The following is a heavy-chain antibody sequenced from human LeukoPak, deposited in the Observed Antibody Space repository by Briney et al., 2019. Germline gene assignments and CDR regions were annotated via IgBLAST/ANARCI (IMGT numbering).Heavy chain of an antibody. CDR2: ISGGGGST. CDR1: GFTFSGYA. V-gene: IGHV3-23*01. CDR3: VQEGPRGLAFDI. Sequence: SGGSLRLSCAASGFTFSGYAMNWVRQAPGKGLEWVSAISGGGGSTYYTDSVKGRFAISRDNSKNTLYLQMNSLRAEDTAVYYCVQEGPRGLAFDIWGQGTKVTVSS. J-gene: IGHJ3*02.